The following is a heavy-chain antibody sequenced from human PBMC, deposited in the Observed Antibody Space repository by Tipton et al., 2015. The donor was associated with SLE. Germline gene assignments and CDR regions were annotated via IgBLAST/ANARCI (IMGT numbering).Heavy chain of an antibody. V-gene: IGHV4-61*01. D-gene: IGHD2-15*01. CDR3: ARDGRGYCDNSGCSEYHWFDP. CDR2: IYYRGNT. CDR1: DPSFSSSTYY. J-gene: IGHJ5*02. Sequence: TLSLTCTVSDPSFSSSTYYWSWFRQPPGKGLEWIGYIYYRGNTKYNPSLNSRVTISLDTSRTQFSLKLSSVTAADTAVYYCARDGRGYCDNSGCSEYHWFDPWGQGTLVTVSS.